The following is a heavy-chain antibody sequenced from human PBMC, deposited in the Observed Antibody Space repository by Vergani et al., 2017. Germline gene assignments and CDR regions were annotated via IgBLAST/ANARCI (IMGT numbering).Heavy chain of an antibody. J-gene: IGHJ4*02. D-gene: IGHD5-24*01. CDR3: ARGPSVSSGDNGGKGDY. Sequence: QVQLVQSGAEVKKPGASVKVSCKASGYTLTGYYMHWGRQAPGQGLGGMGWINPNSGGTKYAQKFQGWVTMTMDTSSSTADMELSRLRSDDTAVYYWARGPSVSSGDNGGKGDYWGQGTLVTVSS. V-gene: IGHV1-2*04. CDR1: GYTLTGYY. CDR2: INPNSGGT.